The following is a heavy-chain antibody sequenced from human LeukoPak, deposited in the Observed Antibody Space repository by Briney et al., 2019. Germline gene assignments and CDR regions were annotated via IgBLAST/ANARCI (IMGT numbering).Heavy chain of an antibody. CDR1: GFTFSSYT. Sequence: GGSLRLSCAASGFTFSSYTMNWVRQAPGKGLEWVSSITSSRSYIYYADSVKGRFTISRHNAKNSLYLQMDSLRAEDTAVYYCARKVLRFLEWLPHPFDYWGQGTLVTVSS. V-gene: IGHV3-21*01. CDR3: ARKVLRFLEWLPHPFDY. J-gene: IGHJ4*02. D-gene: IGHD3-3*01. CDR2: ITSSRSYI.